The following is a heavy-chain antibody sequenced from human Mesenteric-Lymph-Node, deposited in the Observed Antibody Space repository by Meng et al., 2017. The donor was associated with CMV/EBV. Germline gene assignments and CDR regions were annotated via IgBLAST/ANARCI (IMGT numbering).Heavy chain of an antibody. CDR2: IYSGGST. CDR1: GFTVSSNY. J-gene: IGHJ6*02. V-gene: IGHV3-66*02. CDR3: ARGSGSYHIYYYYYGMDV. Sequence: GESLKISCAASGFTVSSNYMSWVRQAPGKGLEWVSVIYSGGSTYYADSVKGRFTISRDNSKSTLYLQMNSLRAEDTAVYYCARGSGSYHIYYYYYGMDVWGQGTTVTVSS. D-gene: IGHD1-26*01.